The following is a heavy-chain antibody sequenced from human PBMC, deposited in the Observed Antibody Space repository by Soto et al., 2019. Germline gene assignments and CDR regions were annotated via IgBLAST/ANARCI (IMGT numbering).Heavy chain of an antibody. CDR1: GGTFGSYA. J-gene: IGHJ4*02. CDR2: VIPIFGTP. Sequence: QLQLVQSGAEVKKPGSSVKVSCKSSGGTFGSYAISWVRQAPGQGLEWMGGVIPIFGTPHYAQKFHGRVTMTSDSSTSTAYLELSSLKSADTAVYYCAKIRWTISLQEEDAIWGQGTLVTVSS. V-gene: IGHV1-69*06. D-gene: IGHD2-15*01. CDR3: AKIRWTISLQEEDAI.